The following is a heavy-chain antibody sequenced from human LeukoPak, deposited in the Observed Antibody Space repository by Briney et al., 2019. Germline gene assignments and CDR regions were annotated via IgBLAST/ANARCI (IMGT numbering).Heavy chain of an antibody. CDR1: GGSISSYY. D-gene: IGHD2-2*01. V-gene: IGHV4-59*01. CDR2: IYYSGST. J-gene: IGHJ5*02. Sequence: SETLSLTCTVSGGSISSYYWSWIWQPPGKGLEWIGYIYYSGSTNYNPSLKSRVTISVDTSKNQFSLKLSSVTAADTAVYYCARDRPYCSSTSCSGDWFDPWGQGTLVTVSS. CDR3: ARDRPYCSSTSCSGDWFDP.